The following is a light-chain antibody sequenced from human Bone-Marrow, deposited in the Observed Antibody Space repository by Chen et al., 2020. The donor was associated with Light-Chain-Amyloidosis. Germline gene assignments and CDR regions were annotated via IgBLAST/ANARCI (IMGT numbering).Light chain of an antibody. CDR1: QSVLFTSNNKNY. CDR2: WAS. J-gene: IGKJ4*01. V-gene: IGKV4-1*01. CDR3: QQYYISPLT. Sequence: IVLTQSPDSLTVSLGERATIKCESSQSVLFTSNNKNYLAWYQQRPGQPHKLLISWASTRESGVPDRFSGSGSGTHFTLNISRLRAEDVAVYYCQQYYISPLTFGGGTKVEVK.